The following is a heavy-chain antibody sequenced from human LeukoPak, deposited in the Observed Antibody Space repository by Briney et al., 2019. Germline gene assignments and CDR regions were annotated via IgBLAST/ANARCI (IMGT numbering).Heavy chain of an antibody. J-gene: IGHJ4*02. CDR3: ARTGDYNTGYCWVY. Sequence: GASVKVSCKASGYTFTTYAMHWVRQAPGQRLEWMGWINTGNGNTKYSQEFQGRVTITKDTSATTAYMELSSLRYEDMAVYYCARTGDYNTGYCWVYWGQGTLVTVSS. V-gene: IGHV1-3*03. CDR2: INTGNGNT. CDR1: GYTFTTYA. D-gene: IGHD3-9*01.